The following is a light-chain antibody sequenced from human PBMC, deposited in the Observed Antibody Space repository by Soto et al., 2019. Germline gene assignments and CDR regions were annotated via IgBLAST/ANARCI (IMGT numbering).Light chain of an antibody. Sequence: DIQMTQSPSTLSASVGDRVTITCRATQSISTWVAWYQQKPGKAPKLLIFDASTLKGRVPSRFSGSGSGTEFSLTTDSLQADDFATYYCQHYDTYWTFGQGTKVEV. V-gene: IGKV1-5*01. CDR3: QHYDTYWT. J-gene: IGKJ1*01. CDR2: DAS. CDR1: QSISTW.